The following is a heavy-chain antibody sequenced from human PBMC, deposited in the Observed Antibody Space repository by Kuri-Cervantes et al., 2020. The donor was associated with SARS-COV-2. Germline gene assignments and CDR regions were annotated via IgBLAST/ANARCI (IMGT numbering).Heavy chain of an antibody. CDR2: INHSGST. CDR3: ARGVGSTPAAKPVGYFDY. D-gene: IGHD2-2*02. J-gene: IGHJ4*02. CDR1: GGSFSGYY. V-gene: IGHV4-34*01. Sequence: PETLSLTCAVYGGSFSGYYWSWIRQPPGKGLEWIGEINHSGSTNYNPSLKSRVTISVDTSKNQFSLKLSSVTAADTAVYYCARGVGSTPAAKPVGYFDYWGQGTLVTVSS.